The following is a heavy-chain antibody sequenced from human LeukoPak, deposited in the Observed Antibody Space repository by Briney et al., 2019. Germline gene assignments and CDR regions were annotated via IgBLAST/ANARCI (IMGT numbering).Heavy chain of an antibody. D-gene: IGHD3-16*01. J-gene: IGHJ4*02. CDR1: GASISSYY. V-gene: IGHV4-59*01. CDR2: IYYTGST. CDR3: ARGTEGLGD. Sequence: SETLSLTCTVSGASISSYYWSWIRQPPGEGLEWIGYIYYTGSTTYSPSLRSRVTISIYTSKSQFFLKLNSVTAADTAVYYCARGTEGLGDWGQGTLVTVSA.